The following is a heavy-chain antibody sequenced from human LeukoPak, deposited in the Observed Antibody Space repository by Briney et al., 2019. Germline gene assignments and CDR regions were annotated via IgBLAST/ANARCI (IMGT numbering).Heavy chain of an antibody. D-gene: IGHD1-1*01. V-gene: IGHV3-30*02. CDR3: AKDKDPWKSTAISDFDY. CDR2: IRYDGSNK. J-gene: IGHJ4*02. Sequence: GGSLRLSCAASGFTFSTYGMHWVRQAPGKGLEWVAFIRYDGSNKYYADSVKGRFTISSDNSKNTLYLQMNSLRGEDTAVYFCAKDKDPWKSTAISDFDYWGQGTLVTASS. CDR1: GFTFSTYG.